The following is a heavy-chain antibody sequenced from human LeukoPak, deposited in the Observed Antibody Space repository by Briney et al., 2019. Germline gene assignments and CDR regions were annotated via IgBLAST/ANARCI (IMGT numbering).Heavy chain of an antibody. D-gene: IGHD2-2*01. CDR1: GGSISSGGYY. CDR2: IYYSGST. V-gene: IGHV4-31*03. J-gene: IGHJ4*02. CDR3: AREPLYWGSTQPF. Sequence: SETLSLTCTVSGGSISSGGYYWSWIRQHPGKGLEWIGYIYYSGSTYYNPSLKSRVTISVDTSKNQFSLKLSSVTAADTAVYYCAREPLYWGSTQPFWGQGTLVTVSS.